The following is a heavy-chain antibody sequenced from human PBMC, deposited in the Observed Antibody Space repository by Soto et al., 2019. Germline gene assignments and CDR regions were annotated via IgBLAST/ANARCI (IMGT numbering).Heavy chain of an antibody. D-gene: IGHD5-12*01. CDR2: IYWDEDK. V-gene: IGHV2-5*02. CDR3: AHRQRGYAYYFDY. J-gene: IGHJ4*02. Sequence: QITLKESGPTLVKPTQTLTLTCTFSGFSLSTRGVAVGWFRQPPGKALEWLALIYWDEDKWYSPSLKSRLTITDDTTKNHVVLTTTNMDPVDTATYFCAHRQRGYAYYFDYWGQGTLVTVSS. CDR1: GFSLSTRGVA.